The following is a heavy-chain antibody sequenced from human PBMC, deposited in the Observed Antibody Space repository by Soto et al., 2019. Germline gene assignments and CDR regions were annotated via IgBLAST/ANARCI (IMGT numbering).Heavy chain of an antibody. J-gene: IGHJ4*02. V-gene: IGHV4-31*03. CDR2: IYYSGST. CDR3: ASSFSYYYDSSGYYFDY. Sequence: SETLSLTCTVSGGSISSGGYYWSWIRQHPGKGLEWIGYIYYSGSTYYNPSLKSRVTISVDTSKNQFSLKLSSVTAADTAVYYCASSFSYYYDSSGYYFDYWGQGTLVTVSS. CDR1: GGSISSGGYY. D-gene: IGHD3-22*01.